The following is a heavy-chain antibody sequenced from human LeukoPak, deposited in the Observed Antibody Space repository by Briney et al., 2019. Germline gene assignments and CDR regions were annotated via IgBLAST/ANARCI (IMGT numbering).Heavy chain of an antibody. J-gene: IGHJ4*02. CDR1: GFTFSSYA. CDR3: ARYSSNWHAVDY. Sequence: GRSLRLSCAASGFTFSSYAMHWVRQAPGKGLVWVSRIESDGSTTSYADSVKGRFTISRDNAKNTLYLQMNSLRVDDTAVYYCARYSSNWHAVDYWGQGTLVTVSS. V-gene: IGHV3-74*01. D-gene: IGHD6-13*01. CDR2: IESDGSTT.